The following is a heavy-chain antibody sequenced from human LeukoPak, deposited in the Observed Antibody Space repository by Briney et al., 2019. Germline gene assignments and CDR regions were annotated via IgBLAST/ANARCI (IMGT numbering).Heavy chain of an antibody. J-gene: IGHJ4*02. D-gene: IGHD3-22*01. CDR1: GGSISSSSYY. CDR3: ARWLREAYYDSSGYSLFDY. Sequence: PSETLSLTCTVSGGSISSSSYYWGWIRQPPGKGLEWIGSIYYSGSTYYNPSLKSRVTISVDTSKNQFSLKLSSVTAADTAVYYCARWLREAYYDSSGYSLFDYWGQGTLVTVSS. V-gene: IGHV4-39*01. CDR2: IYYSGST.